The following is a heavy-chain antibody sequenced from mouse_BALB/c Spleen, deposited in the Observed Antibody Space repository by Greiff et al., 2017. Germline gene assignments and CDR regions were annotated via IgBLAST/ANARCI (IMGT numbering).Heavy chain of an antibody. Sequence: QVQLQQSGAELVKPGASVKLSCKASGYTFTSYYMYWVKQRPGQGLEWIGEINPSNGGTNFNEKFKSKATLTVDKSSSTAYMQLSSLTSEDSAVYYCTRGLGRFDYWGQGTTLTVSS. D-gene: IGHD3-3*01. CDR2: INPSNGGT. CDR3: TRGLGRFDY. CDR1: GYTFTSYY. V-gene: IGHV1S81*02. J-gene: IGHJ2*01.